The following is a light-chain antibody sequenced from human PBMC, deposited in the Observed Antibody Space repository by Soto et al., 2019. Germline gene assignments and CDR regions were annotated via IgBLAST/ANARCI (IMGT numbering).Light chain of an antibody. V-gene: IGLV2-14*01. J-gene: IGLJ2*01. CDR2: DVS. CDR3: SSYTSSSTYVV. Sequence: QSALTQPASVSGSPGQSITISCTGTSSDVGGYNYVSWYQQRPGKAPKLMIYDVSNRPSGVSNRFSGSKSGNTASLTISGLQAEDEADYFCSSYTSSSTYVVFGRGTKVTVL. CDR1: SSDVGGYNY.